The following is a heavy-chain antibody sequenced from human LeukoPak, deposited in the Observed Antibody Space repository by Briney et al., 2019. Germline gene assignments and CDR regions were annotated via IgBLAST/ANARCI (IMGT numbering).Heavy chain of an antibody. J-gene: IGHJ6*03. Sequence: PGGSLRLSCAASGFTFSSYWMSWVRQAPGKGLEWVANIKQDGSEKYYVDSVKGRFTISRDNAKNSLYLQMNSLRAEDTAVYYCAREGIGIAAAGAYYYYYYMDVRGKGTTVTVSS. CDR3: AREGIGIAAAGAYYYYYYMDV. D-gene: IGHD6-13*01. V-gene: IGHV3-7*01. CDR2: IKQDGSEK. CDR1: GFTFSSYW.